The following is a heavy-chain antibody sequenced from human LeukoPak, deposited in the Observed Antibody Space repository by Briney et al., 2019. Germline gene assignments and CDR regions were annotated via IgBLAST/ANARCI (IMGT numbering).Heavy chain of an antibody. CDR3: ATYRQVLLPFES. J-gene: IGHJ4*02. D-gene: IGHD2-8*02. Sequence: PGGSLRLSCAASGITVSSNYMIWVRQPPGKGLEWVSSIFPSGGEIHYADSVRGRFTISRDNSKSTLSLQMNSLRAEDTAIYYCATYRQVLLPFESWGQGTLVTVSS. CDR2: IFPSGGEI. CDR1: GITVSSNY. V-gene: IGHV3-53*01.